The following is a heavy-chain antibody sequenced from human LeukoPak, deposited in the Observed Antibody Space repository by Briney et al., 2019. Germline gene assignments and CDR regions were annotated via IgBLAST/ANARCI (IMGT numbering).Heavy chain of an antibody. CDR1: GFTFDDYA. V-gene: IGHV3-9*01. CDR2: ISWNRGNI. D-gene: IGHD6-19*01. Sequence: GGPLRLSCAASGFTFDDYAMHWLRHAPGKGLEWVSGISWNRGNIGYADSVKGRFTISRDNAKNSLYLQMNSLRAEDTALYYCAIDQLGGVAGTLLAAFDIWGQGTMVTVSS. CDR3: AIDQLGGVAGTLLAAFDI. J-gene: IGHJ3*02.